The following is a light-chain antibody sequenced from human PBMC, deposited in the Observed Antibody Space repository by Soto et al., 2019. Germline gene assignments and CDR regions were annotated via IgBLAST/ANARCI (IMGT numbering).Light chain of an antibody. CDR1: SSDVGGYNY. J-gene: IGLJ2*01. Sequence: QSALTQAASVSGSPGQSITISCTGTSSDVGGYNYVSWYQQHPGRAPKLMIYEVSKRPSGVSNRFSGSKSGNTASLTISGLQAEDEADYYCSSYTSSSTLVVFGGGTKVTVL. CDR3: SSYTSSSTLVV. V-gene: IGLV2-14*01. CDR2: EVS.